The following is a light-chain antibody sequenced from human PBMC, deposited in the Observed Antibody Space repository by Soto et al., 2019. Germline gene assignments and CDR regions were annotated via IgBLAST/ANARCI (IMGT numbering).Light chain of an antibody. J-gene: IGLJ2*01. CDR3: YSAADNNLGV. Sequence: SYELTQPSSVSVSPGQTARITCSGDVLAKKYAGWFQQKPGQAPVLVIYKDNERPSGIPERFSGSSSGTTVTLTISGAQVEDEADYYCYSAADNNLGVFGGGTKVTV. V-gene: IGLV3-27*01. CDR1: VLAKKY. CDR2: KDN.